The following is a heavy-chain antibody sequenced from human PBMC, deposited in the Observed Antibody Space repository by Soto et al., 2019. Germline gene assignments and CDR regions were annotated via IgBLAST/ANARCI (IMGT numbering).Heavy chain of an antibody. CDR3: ARGMTTVTTLDY. D-gene: IGHD4-4*01. Sequence: TLSLTCAVSGGSSSSGGYSWSWIRQPPGKGLEWIGYIYHSGSTYYNPSLKSRVTISVDRSKNQFSLKLSSVTAADTAVYYCARGMTTVTTLDYWGQGTLVTVSS. J-gene: IGHJ4*02. V-gene: IGHV4-30-2*01. CDR2: IYHSGST. CDR1: GGSSSSGGYS.